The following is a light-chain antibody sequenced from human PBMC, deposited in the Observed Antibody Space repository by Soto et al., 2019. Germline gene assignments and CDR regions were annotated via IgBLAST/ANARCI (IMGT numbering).Light chain of an antibody. Sequence: DIHLTQSPASLSASVGDRVTITCRASQAITNNLAWYQQKPWNPPKLMIYEESTLHSGVASRFSGRKVGTQFILTIDSMQHEDFANYYCQQVKSYPRTFGGGTKVDIK. CDR2: EES. CDR1: QAITNN. J-gene: IGKJ4*01. V-gene: IGKV1-9*01. CDR3: QQVKSYPRT.